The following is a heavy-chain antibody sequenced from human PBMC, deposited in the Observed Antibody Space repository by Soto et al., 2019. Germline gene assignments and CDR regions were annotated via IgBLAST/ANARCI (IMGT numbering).Heavy chain of an antibody. Sequence: EVQLVESGGGLVKPGGSLRLSCAASGFTFSNAWMNWVRQAPGKGLEWVGRIKSKTDGGTTDYAAPVKGRFTISRDDSKNTLYLQMHSLKTEDTAVYYCTTAPFFGYSYGFGAFDIWGQGTMVTVSS. CDR1: GFTFSNAW. CDR2: IKSKTDGGTT. J-gene: IGHJ3*02. V-gene: IGHV3-15*07. D-gene: IGHD5-18*01. CDR3: TTAPFFGYSYGFGAFDI.